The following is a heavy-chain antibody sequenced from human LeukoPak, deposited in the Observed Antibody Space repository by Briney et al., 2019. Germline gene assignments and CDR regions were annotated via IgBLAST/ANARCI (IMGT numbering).Heavy chain of an antibody. CDR3: ARGRNYYDSSGYCLDY. CDR1: GGSFSGYY. Sequence: SETLSLTCAVYGGSFSGYYWSWIRQPPGKGLEWIGEINHSGSTNYNPSLKSRVTISVDTSKSQFSLKLSSVTAADTAVYYCARGRNYYDSSGYCLDYWGQGTLVTVSS. V-gene: IGHV4-34*01. D-gene: IGHD3-22*01. CDR2: INHSGST. J-gene: IGHJ4*02.